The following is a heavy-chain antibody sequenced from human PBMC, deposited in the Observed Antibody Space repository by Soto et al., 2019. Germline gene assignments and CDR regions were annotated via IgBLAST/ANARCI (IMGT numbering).Heavy chain of an antibody. V-gene: IGHV1-69*01. CDR1: GGTFSSYA. Sequence: QVQLVQSGAEVKKPGSSVKVSCKASGGTFSSYAISWVRQAPGQGLEWMGGIIPISDTTNYAQKVQGRVRITADESTSTAYMERSSLRSEDTAVYYCARSQGSSTSLEIYYYYYYGMDVWGQGTTVTVSS. J-gene: IGHJ6*02. CDR2: IIPISDTT. D-gene: IGHD2-2*01. CDR3: ARSQGSSTSLEIYYYYYYGMDV.